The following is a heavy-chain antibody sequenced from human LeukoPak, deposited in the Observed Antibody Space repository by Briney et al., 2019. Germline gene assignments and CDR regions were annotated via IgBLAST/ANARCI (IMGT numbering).Heavy chain of an antibody. CDR3: ARGGYGPTKPYYYYYMDV. D-gene: IGHD5-12*01. Sequence: ASVKVSCKASGYTFTSYDINWVRQATGQGLEWMGWMNPNSGNTGYAQKFQGRVTMTRNTSISTAYMELSSLRSEDTAVYYCARGGYGPTKPYYYYYMDVWGKGTTVTISS. CDR1: GYTFTSYD. V-gene: IGHV1-8*01. J-gene: IGHJ6*03. CDR2: MNPNSGNT.